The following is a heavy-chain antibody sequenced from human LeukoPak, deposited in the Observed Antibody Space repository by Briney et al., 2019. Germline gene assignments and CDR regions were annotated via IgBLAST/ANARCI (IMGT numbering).Heavy chain of an antibody. CDR1: GFTFSSYA. CDR2: ISGSGGST. D-gene: IGHD6-6*01. V-gene: IGHV3-23*01. Sequence: GGSLRLSCAASGFTFSSYAMSWVRQAPGKGLEWVSAISGSGGSTYYADSVKGRFTTSRDNSKNTLYLQMNSLRAEDTAVYYCANLKYSSSSGAEYFQHWGQGTLVTVSS. CDR3: ANLKYSSSSGAEYFQH. J-gene: IGHJ1*01.